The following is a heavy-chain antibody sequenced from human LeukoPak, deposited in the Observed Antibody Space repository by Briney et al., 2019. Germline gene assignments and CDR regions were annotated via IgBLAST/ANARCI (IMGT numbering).Heavy chain of an antibody. V-gene: IGHV3-23*01. CDR2: ISAGGST. CDR3: ARERNLEIAVAGTIFNY. CDR1: GFTFSSYA. Sequence: GGSLRLSCAASGFTFSSYAMSWVRQAPGKGLEWVSTISAGGSTYYADSVKGRFTISRDNSKNTLYLQMKSLRAEDTAVYYCARERNLEIAVAGTIFNYWGQGALVTVSS. D-gene: IGHD6-19*01. J-gene: IGHJ4*02.